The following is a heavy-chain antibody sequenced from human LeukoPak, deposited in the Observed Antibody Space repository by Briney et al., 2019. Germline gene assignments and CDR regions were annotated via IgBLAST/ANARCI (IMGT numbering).Heavy chain of an antibody. D-gene: IGHD2-8*01. CDR2: ISGSSSYI. Sequence: RGSLRLSCAASEFTFTSYTMNWVRQAPGKGLEWVSSISGSSSYIYYADSVKGRFTISRDNAKNSLYLQMNSLRAEDTAVYYCARELLSDDGAFDIWGQGTMVTVSS. CDR1: EFTFTSYT. J-gene: IGHJ3*02. V-gene: IGHV3-21*01. CDR3: ARELLSDDGAFDI.